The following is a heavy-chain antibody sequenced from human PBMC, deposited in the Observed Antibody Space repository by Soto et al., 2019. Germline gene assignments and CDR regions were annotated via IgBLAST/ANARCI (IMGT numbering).Heavy chain of an antibody. Sequence: TGGSLRLSCAASGFTFSSYDMHWVRQAPGKGLEWVAVIWYDGSNKYYADSVKGRFTISRDNSKNTLYLQMNSLRAEDTAVYYCAREEYSSSWYNWFDPWGQGTLVTVSS. CDR2: IWYDGSNK. D-gene: IGHD6-13*01. CDR3: AREEYSSSWYNWFDP. CDR1: GFTFSSYD. V-gene: IGHV3-33*01. J-gene: IGHJ5*02.